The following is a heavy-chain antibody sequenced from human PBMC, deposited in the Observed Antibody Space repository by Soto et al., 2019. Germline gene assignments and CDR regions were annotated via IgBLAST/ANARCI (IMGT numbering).Heavy chain of an antibody. J-gene: IGHJ5*02. CDR1: GGSISPYY. V-gene: IGHV4-59*01. D-gene: IGHD6-13*01. Sequence: SETLSLTCTVSGGSISPYYWSWIRQPPGKGLEWLGYIYFRGTTNYNPSLKSRLTISVDTSKNQFSLNLMSVTAADTAVYYCARGGIAAAGTSGNWFDPWGQGILVTVSS. CDR3: ARGGIAAAGTSGNWFDP. CDR2: IYFRGTT.